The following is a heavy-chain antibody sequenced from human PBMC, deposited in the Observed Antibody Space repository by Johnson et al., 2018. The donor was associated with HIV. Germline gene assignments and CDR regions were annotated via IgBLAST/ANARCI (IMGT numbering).Heavy chain of an antibody. V-gene: IGHV3-30*03. J-gene: IGHJ3*01. CDR3: YCTDHCGAGSESKGTFDA. D-gene: IGHD3-10*01. CDR1: GLSFSNFG. CDR2: ISFDGNLN. Sequence: QVQLVESGGGVVQPGKSLTLSCVASGLSFSNFGIHWVRQAPGKGPEWVAVISFDGNLNKYADSVKGRFTIYRVNSKNTPYLQMHSLRQDDTADYSCYCTDHCGAGSESKGTFDAWGEGKMVTVAA.